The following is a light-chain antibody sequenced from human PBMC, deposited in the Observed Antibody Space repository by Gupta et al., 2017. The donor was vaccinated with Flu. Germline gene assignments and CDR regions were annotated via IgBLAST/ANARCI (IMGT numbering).Light chain of an antibody. V-gene: IGLV2-14*01. CDR3: SSYTTTTSYV. CDR2: EVD. Sequence: QSALTQPASVSGSPGQSITISCTGSANDIGSHNYVSWYQQYPGTAPNLLIFEVDNRPSGISDRFSGSKSGNTASLAISGLQAEDEADYYCSSYTTTTSYVFGSATKVTVL. CDR1: ANDIGSHNY. J-gene: IGLJ1*01.